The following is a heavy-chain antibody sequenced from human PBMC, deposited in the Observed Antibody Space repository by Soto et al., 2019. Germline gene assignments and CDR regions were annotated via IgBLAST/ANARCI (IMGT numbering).Heavy chain of an antibody. J-gene: IGHJ4*02. Sequence: PGGSLRLSCSASGFTFGSYAFHWVRQAPGKGLEWVGRIKSKTDGGTTDYAAPVKGRFTISRDDSKNTLYLQMNSLKTEDTAVYYCTTQQRLQLAEIDYWGQGTLVTVSS. CDR3: TTQQRLQLAEIDY. CDR2: IKSKTDGGTT. D-gene: IGHD6-25*01. CDR1: GFTFGSYA. V-gene: IGHV3-15*07.